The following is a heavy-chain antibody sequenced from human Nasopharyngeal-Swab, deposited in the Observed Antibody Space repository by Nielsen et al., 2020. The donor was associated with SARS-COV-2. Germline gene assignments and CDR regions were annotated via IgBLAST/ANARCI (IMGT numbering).Heavy chain of an antibody. CDR1: DYSFNKNT. CDR3: ATSATFGPGGAGDY. V-gene: IGHV1-18*04. CDR2: ITGKNGNA. D-gene: IGHD2-8*02. J-gene: IGHJ4*02. Sequence: ASVNVSCKASDYSFNKNTVSWVRQGPGQGLDWMGWITGKNGNALYAETLQGRITMTTDTSTNTAYMELRSLRSDDTAVYYCATSATFGPGGAGDYWGQGTLVTVSS.